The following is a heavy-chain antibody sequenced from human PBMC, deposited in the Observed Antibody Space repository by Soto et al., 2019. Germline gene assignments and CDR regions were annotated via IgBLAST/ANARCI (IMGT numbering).Heavy chain of an antibody. CDR3: AKATPNMGMDV. Sequence: QVQLQESGPGLVKPSGTLSLTCVVSGGSIGSNNWWRWVRHPPGKGLERFGQIYPDGRTNYNPSLKSRVTTSVDKSKNQFSLNLSSVTAADTAVYSCAKATPNMGMDVWGQGTTVTVSS. CDR2: IYPDGRT. CDR1: GGSIGSNNW. J-gene: IGHJ6*02. V-gene: IGHV4-4*02.